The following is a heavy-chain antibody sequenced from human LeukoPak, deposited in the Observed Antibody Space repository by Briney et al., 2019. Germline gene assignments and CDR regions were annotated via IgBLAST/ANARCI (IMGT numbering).Heavy chain of an antibody. D-gene: IGHD5-18*01. CDR2: IRQDGNEK. V-gene: IGHV3-7*01. CDR3: VRDVSGSSYGDC. J-gene: IGHJ4*02. CDR1: GFTFSSYW. Sequence: GGSLRLSCEASGFTFSSYWMNRVRQAPGKGLEWLTNIRQDGNEKHYVDSVKGRFTMSRDNAKNSLYLEMNSLRAEDTAVYYCVRDVSGSSYGDCWGQGTLVTVSS.